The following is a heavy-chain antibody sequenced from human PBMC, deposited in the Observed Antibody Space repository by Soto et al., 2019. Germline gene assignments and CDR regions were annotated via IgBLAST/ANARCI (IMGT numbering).Heavy chain of an antibody. CDR2: IYTSGST. CDR3: AREEGDSATYGNNWFDP. CDR1: GGSISNYY. Sequence: ETLSLTCTVSGGSISNYYWSWIRQPAGKGLVWIGRIYTSGSTSYNPSLKSRVAMSVDTSKNQFSLKLSSVTAADTAVYFCAREEGDSATYGNNWFDPWGQGTLVTVSS. J-gene: IGHJ5*02. D-gene: IGHD1-26*01. V-gene: IGHV4-4*07.